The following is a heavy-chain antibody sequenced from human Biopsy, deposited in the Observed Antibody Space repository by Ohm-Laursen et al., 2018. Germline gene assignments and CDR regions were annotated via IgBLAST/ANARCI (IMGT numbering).Heavy chain of an antibody. CDR1: GGSMTGYE. V-gene: IGHV4-59*01. CDR2: IYYSGGT. J-gene: IGHJ3*01. D-gene: IGHD1-26*01. Sequence: TLSLTCSVSGGSMTGYEWSWIRLAPGKGLEWIGYIYYSGGTKYNPSLASRVTFSVDMSKSQFSLKLYSVTAADTAVYYCARVEAGTYDAFDLWGQGTMAVVSS. CDR3: ARVEAGTYDAFDL.